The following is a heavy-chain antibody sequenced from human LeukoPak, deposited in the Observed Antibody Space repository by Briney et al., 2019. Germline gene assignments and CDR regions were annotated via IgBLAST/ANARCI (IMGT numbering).Heavy chain of an antibody. CDR1: GFTFSGFS. CDR2: IKEDGGER. Sequence: PGGSLRLSCAASGFTFSGFSMSWVRQSPTKGLEWVANIKEDGGERYYVDSVKGRFTISRDNAKNSLYLQMNSLRAEDTAVYYCARARSGYSSSWYRGNYYYGMDVWGQGTTVTVSS. V-gene: IGHV3-7*03. D-gene: IGHD6-13*01. CDR3: ARARSGYSSSWYRGNYYYGMDV. J-gene: IGHJ6*02.